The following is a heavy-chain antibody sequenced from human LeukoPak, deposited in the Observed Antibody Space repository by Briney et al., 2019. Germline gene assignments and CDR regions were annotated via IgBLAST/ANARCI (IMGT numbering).Heavy chain of an antibody. CDR3: ARWVTSGGSCYSHGRFDY. D-gene: IGHD2-15*01. CDR2: INHSGST. CDR1: GGSFSGYY. Sequence: PSETLSLTCAIYGGSFSGYYWSRIRQPPGKGLEWIGEINHSGSTNYNPSLKSRVTISVDTSKNQFSLKLSSVTAADTAVYYCARWVTSGGSCYSHGRFDYWGQGTLVTVSS. V-gene: IGHV4-34*01. J-gene: IGHJ4*02.